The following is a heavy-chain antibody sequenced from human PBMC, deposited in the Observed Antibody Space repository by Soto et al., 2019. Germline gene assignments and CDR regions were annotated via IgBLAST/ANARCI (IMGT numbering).Heavy chain of an antibody. CDR1: GGSVSSGIYY. D-gene: IGHD3-16*01. V-gene: IGHV4-61*01. CDR2: IYYSGST. Sequence: SATLSLTCTVSGGSVSSGIYYWIWIRQPPGKGLEWIGYIYYSGSTNYNPSLKSRVTISVDTSKNQFSLKLSSVTAADTAVYYCARDPGPPIQFGNYYYGMDVWGQGTTVTVSS. CDR3: ARDPGPPIQFGNYYYGMDV. J-gene: IGHJ6*02.